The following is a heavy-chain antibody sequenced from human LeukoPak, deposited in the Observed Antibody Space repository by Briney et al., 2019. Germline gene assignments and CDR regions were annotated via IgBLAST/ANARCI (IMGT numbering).Heavy chain of an antibody. J-gene: IGHJ4*02. D-gene: IGHD1-14*01. CDR1: GFTVITND. Sequence: PGGSLRLSCAASGFTVITNDMTWVRQAPGKGLEWVSVLYSDGNTKYADSVQGRFTISIYNSKNTLYLEMNSLSPDDTAVYYCARGVEPLAANTLAYWGQGTLVTVSS. CDR2: LYSDGNT. CDR3: ARGVEPLAANTLAY. V-gene: IGHV3-53*01.